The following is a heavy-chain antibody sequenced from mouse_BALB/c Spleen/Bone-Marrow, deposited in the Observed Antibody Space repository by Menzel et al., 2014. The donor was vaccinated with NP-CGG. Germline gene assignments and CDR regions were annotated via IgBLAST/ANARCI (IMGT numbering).Heavy chain of an antibody. J-gene: IGHJ3*01. V-gene: IGHV1S81*02. CDR1: GYTFTNYY. CDR3: TTLGRFAY. Sequence: QVQLKESGAELVKPGVSVKLSCKASGYTFTNYYMYWVKQRPGQGLEWIGEINPSNGGTNFNEKFKSKATLTVGKSSSTAYMQLSSLTSEDSAVYYCTTLGRFAYWGQGTLVTVSA. D-gene: IGHD4-1*01. CDR2: INPSNGGT.